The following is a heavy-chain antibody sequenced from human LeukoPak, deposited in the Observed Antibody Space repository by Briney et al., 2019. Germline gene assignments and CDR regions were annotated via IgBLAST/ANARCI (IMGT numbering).Heavy chain of an antibody. CDR1: GFTFSSYG. J-gene: IGHJ4*02. CDR2: ISYDGSNK. CDR3: AKEKSSGDVLDY. V-gene: IGHV3-30*18. D-gene: IGHD2-15*01. Sequence: GRSLRLSCAASGFTFSSYGMHWVRQAPGKGLEWVAVISYDGSNKYYADSVKGRFTISRDNSKNTLYLQMNSLRAEDTAVYYCAKEKSSGDVLDYWGQGTLVTVSS.